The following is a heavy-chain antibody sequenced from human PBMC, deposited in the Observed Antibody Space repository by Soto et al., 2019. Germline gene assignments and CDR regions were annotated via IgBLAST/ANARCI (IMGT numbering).Heavy chain of an antibody. CDR1: GYTFTSYY. CDR3: ARAPDDYSGVGYYYYYMDV. V-gene: IGHV1-46*03. CDR2: INPSGGST. D-gene: IGHD2-15*01. Sequence: ASVKVSCKASGYTFTSYYMHWVRQAPGQGLEWMGIINPSGGSTSYAQKFQGRVTMTRDTSTSTVYMELSSLRSEDTAVYYCARAPDDYSGVGYYYYYMDVWGKGTTVTVSS. J-gene: IGHJ6*03.